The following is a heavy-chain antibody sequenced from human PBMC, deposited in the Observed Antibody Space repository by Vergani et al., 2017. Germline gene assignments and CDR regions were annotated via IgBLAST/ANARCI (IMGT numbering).Heavy chain of an antibody. CDR2: INHSGST. CDR3: ARGQFLYSSSWFNGAYFDL. V-gene: IGHV4-34*01. CDR1: GGSFSGYY. Sequence: VQLQQWGAGLLKPSETLSLTCAVYGGSFSGYYWSWIRQPPGKGLEWIGEINHSGSTNYNPSLKSRVTISVDTSKNQFSLKLSSVTAADTAVYYCARGQFLYSSSWFNGAYFDLWGRGTLVTVSS. D-gene: IGHD6-13*01. J-gene: IGHJ2*01.